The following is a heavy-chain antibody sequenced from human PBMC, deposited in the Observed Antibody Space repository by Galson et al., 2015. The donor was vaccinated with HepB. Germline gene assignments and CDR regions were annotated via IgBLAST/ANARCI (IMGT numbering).Heavy chain of an antibody. Sequence: SVKVSCKASGYTFTRYYMHWVRQAPGQGLEWMGIINPSGGSTSYAQKFQGRVTMTRDTSTSTVYMELSSLRSEDTAVYYCARSRDTIFGVVDAFDIWGQGTMVTVSS. D-gene: IGHD3-3*01. V-gene: IGHV1-46*01. J-gene: IGHJ3*02. CDR3: ARSRDTIFGVVDAFDI. CDR1: GYTFTRYY. CDR2: INPSGGST.